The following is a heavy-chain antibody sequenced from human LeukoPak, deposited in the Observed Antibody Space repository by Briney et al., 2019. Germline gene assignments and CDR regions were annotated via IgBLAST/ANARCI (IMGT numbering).Heavy chain of an antibody. D-gene: IGHD6-19*01. CDR1: GFTFSDYD. V-gene: IGHV3-13*01. CDR3: ARGLRSGWHEGAYDY. J-gene: IGHJ4*02. CDR2: IGAADDT. Sequence: GGSLRLSCAASGFTFSDYDMHWVRQPTGKGLEWVSVIGAADDTYYPVSVKGQFTISRDTAKNSLYLQMNSLRAGDTAIYYCARGLRSGWHEGAYDYWGRGTLVTVSS.